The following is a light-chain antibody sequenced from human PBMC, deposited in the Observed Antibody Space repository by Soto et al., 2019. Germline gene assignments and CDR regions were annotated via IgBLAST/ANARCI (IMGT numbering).Light chain of an antibody. CDR1: ERISRW. CDR3: QQYKRYSPYT. V-gene: IGKV1-5*03. CDR2: RAS. Sequence: DILMTQSPSTLSASVGDRVTITFRASERISRWLAWYQQKPGQAPKLLIHRASTLATGVPSRISGSGSGTDFTLTISNLQPDDFATYYCQQYKRYSPYTFGQGTKVDIK. J-gene: IGKJ2*01.